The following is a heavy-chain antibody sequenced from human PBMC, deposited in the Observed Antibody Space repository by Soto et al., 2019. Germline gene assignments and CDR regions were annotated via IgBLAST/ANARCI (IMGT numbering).Heavy chain of an antibody. J-gene: IGHJ4*02. CDR1: GYTFTGHY. Sequence: QVQLVQSGAEVKKPGASVKVSCKASGYTFTGHYIHWVRQAPEQGPEWMGEIGPETGATRYAQKFQGRVTMTRDMSITTVYMELNNLSPDDTAVYFCGRGRSGQIVVFYWGQGTPVTVSS. V-gene: IGHV1-2*02. CDR3: GRGRSGQIVVFY. D-gene: IGHD1-26*01. CDR2: IGPETGAT.